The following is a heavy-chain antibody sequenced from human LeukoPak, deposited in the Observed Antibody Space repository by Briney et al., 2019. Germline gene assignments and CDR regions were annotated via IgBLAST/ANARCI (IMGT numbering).Heavy chain of an antibody. CDR3: ARDQKGYSYGYFAVGYYYYYYMDV. J-gene: IGHJ6*03. CDR2: IKQEGSEK. Sequence: GGSLRLSCAASGFTFSSYWMSWVRQAPGKGLEGVANIKQEGSEKYYVDSVTARFTISRDNAKNSLYLQMNSLRAGDTAVYYCARDQKGYSYGYFAVGYYYYYYMDVWGKGTTVTVSS. CDR1: GFTFSSYW. V-gene: IGHV3-7*01. D-gene: IGHD5-18*01.